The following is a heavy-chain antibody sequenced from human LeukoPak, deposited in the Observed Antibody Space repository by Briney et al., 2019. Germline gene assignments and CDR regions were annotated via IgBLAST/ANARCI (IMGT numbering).Heavy chain of an antibody. CDR1: GFTFSSYA. CDR2: ISGGDAT. J-gene: IGHJ6*02. V-gene: IGHV3-23*01. CDR3: AKDSAATAGSWNYYYGMDV. D-gene: IGHD6-13*01. Sequence: GGSLRLSCAASGFTFSSYAMNWVRQAPGKGLEWVSSISGGDATYYADSVKGRFAISRDNSKNTLYLHMNSLRGDDTAVYYCAKDSAATAGSWNYYYGMDVWGQGTTVTVSS.